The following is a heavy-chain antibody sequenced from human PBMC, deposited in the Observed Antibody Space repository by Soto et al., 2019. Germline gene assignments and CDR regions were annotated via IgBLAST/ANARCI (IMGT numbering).Heavy chain of an antibody. CDR1: GFSLSTSGVG. V-gene: IGHV2-5*02. CDR3: ARMGRYYDILTGYSWTIDY. D-gene: IGHD3-9*01. CDR2: IYWDDDK. Sequence: QITLKESGPTLVKPTQTLTLTCTFSGFSLSTSGVGVGWIRQPPGKALEWLALIYWDDDKRYSPSLKSRLTTTKDTPKTQEVLTMTNMDPVDTATYYCARMGRYYDILTGYSWTIDYWGQGTLVTVSS. J-gene: IGHJ4*02.